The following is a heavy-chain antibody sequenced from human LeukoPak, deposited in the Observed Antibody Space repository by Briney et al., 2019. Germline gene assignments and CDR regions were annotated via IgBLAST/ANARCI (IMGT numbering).Heavy chain of an antibody. CDR2: ISSIGSTN. D-gene: IGHD3-22*01. Sequence: GGPLRLSCAASGFPSSRYEMNWVRQAPGKGVEGVSYISSIGSTNYYTDSVKGWFTVSIDNAKNKLYLTMTSLGAEDTAVYFCARRPRNTSGYYLGAFEAWGQGTTVTVSS. V-gene: IGHV3-48*03. J-gene: IGHJ3*01. CDR1: GFPSSRYE. CDR3: ARRPRNTSGYYLGAFEA.